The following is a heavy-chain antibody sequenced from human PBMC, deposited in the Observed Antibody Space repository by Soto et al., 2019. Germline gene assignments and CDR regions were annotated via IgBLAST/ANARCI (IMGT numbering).Heavy chain of an antibody. CDR3: ARSVTRIVVVPAALTRDYYYYGMDV. CDR1: GYTFTSYA. CDR2: INAGNGNT. D-gene: IGHD2-2*01. V-gene: IGHV1-3*01. Sequence: ASVKVSCKASGYTFTSYAMHWVRQAPGQRLEWMGWINAGNGNTKYSQKFQGRVTITRDTSASTAYMELSSLRSEDTAVYYCARSVTRIVVVPAALTRDYYYYGMDVWGQGTTVTVSS. J-gene: IGHJ6*02.